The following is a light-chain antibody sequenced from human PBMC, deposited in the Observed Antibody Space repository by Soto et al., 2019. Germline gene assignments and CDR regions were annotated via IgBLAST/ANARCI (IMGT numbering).Light chain of an antibody. Sequence: QSALTQPASVSGSPGQSITISCTGTSSDVGGYKYVSWYQQHPGKAPKLMIYEVSNRPSGVSNRFSGSKSGNTASLTISGFQAEDEADYYCSSYTSSSTLDVFGTGTKVTVL. CDR1: SSDVGGYKY. J-gene: IGLJ1*01. CDR2: EVS. CDR3: SSYTSSSTLDV. V-gene: IGLV2-14*01.